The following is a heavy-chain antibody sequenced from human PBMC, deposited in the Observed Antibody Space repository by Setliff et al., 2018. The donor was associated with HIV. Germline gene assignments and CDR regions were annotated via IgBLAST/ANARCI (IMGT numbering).Heavy chain of an antibody. D-gene: IGHD3-16*01. CDR3: ARWPREVAEMGGAFDS. V-gene: IGHV3-7*03. Sequence: GGSLRLSCVASGFTFSRYWMSWVRQAPGKGLEFVANIKEDGSDKFYVDSVKGRFTISRDNAKNSVYLQMNSLRVEDTAVYYCARWPREVAEMGGAFDSWGQGTMVTVS. CDR1: GFTFSRYW. J-gene: IGHJ3*02. CDR2: IKEDGSDK.